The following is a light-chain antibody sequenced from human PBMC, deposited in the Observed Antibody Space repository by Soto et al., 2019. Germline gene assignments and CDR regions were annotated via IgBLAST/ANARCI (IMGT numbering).Light chain of an antibody. CDR3: QQYYNWPPWT. CDR2: GAS. Sequence: EIVMTQSPATLSVSPGERATLSCRASQSVSSNLAWYQQKPGQAPRLLIYGASTRATGIPARFSGSGSGTEFTLIISSLQSEDFAVYYCQQYYNWPPWTFGQGTKVEI. J-gene: IGKJ1*01. V-gene: IGKV3-15*01. CDR1: QSVSSN.